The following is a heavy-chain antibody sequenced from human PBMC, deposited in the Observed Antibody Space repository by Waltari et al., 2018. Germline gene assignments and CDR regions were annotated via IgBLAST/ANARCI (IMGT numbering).Heavy chain of an antibody. CDR2: IYYSGST. CDR1: GGSISSSSYY. Sequence: QLQLQESGPGLVKPSETLSLTCTVSGGSISSSSYYWGWNRQPPGKGLEWIGSIYYSGSTYYNPSLKSRVTISVDTSKNQFSLKLSSVTAADTAVYYCARHTTHFDYWGQGTLVTVSS. V-gene: IGHV4-39*01. D-gene: IGHD1-26*01. CDR3: ARHTTHFDY. J-gene: IGHJ4*02.